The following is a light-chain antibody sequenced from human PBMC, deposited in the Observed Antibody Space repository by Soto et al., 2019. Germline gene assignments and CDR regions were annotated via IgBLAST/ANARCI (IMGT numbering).Light chain of an antibody. Sequence: QAVVTQPPSVSGAPGQRVTISCTGSSSNIGAGYDVHWYQQLPGTAPKLLIFGDTHRPSGVPDRFSGSKSGTSASLAITGLQAEDEADYSCQSYDSSLSGWMFGGGTKVTVL. V-gene: IGLV1-40*01. CDR2: GDT. J-gene: IGLJ3*02. CDR3: QSYDSSLSGWM. CDR1: SSNIGAGYD.